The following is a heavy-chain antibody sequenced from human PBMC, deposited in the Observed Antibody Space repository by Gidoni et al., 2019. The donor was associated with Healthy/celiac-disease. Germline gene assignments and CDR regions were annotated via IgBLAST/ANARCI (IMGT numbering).Heavy chain of an antibody. V-gene: IGHV3-33*01. CDR3: ARDKWFGESPALYFDY. CDR2: IWYDGSNK. CDR1: GFTFSSYG. J-gene: IGHJ4*02. D-gene: IGHD3-10*01. Sequence: QVQLVESGGGVVQPGRSLRLSCAASGFTFSSYGMHWVRQAPGKGLEWVAVIWYDGSNKYYADSVKGRFTISRDNSKNTLYLQMNSLRAEDTAVYYCARDKWFGESPALYFDYWGQGTLVTVSS.